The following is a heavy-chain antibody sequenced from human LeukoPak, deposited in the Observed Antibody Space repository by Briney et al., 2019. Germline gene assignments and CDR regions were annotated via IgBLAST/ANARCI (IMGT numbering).Heavy chain of an antibody. CDR3: AKKGGGSPNYFSH. J-gene: IGHJ4*02. D-gene: IGHD3-10*01. Sequence: GGSLRLSCAASGFTFSSYAMSWVRQAPGKGLEWVSAISGSGGSIYYGGSVKGRFTISRDNSKNTAYLEMSNRRSEDTAVYYCAKKGGGSPNYFSHWGQGTLVTVSS. V-gene: IGHV3-23*01. CDR1: GFTFSSYA. CDR2: ISGSGGSI.